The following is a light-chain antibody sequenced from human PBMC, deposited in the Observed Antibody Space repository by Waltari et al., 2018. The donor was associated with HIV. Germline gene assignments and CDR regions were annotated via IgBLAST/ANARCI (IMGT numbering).Light chain of an antibody. CDR2: LAS. V-gene: IGKV2-28*01. CDR1: QSLVHTNGYNY. Sequence: EILLTQSPLSLPVTQGEPDSFSCRSSQSLVHTNGYNYLDWYLQKPGQSPQLLISLASTRASGVPDRFSGSGSGTDFTLKISRVEAEDVGVYYCMQALQSPNTFGQGTKVEIK. J-gene: IGKJ2*01. CDR3: MQALQSPNT.